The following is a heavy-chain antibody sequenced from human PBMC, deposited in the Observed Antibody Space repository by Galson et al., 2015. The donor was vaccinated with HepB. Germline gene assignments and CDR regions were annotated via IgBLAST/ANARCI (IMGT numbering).Heavy chain of an antibody. CDR3: ARGLWVTTHVFHI. CDR1: GGSVNSTSHY. D-gene: IGHD4-17*01. CDR2: IYYTGSA. V-gene: IGHV4-61*01. J-gene: IGHJ3*02. Sequence: ETLSLTCTVSGGSVNSTSHYWNWIRQPPGKGLEWLGYIYYTGSATYNPSLKSRVTMSLDTSKNQFSLRLTSVTAADSAMYYCARGLWVTTHVFHIWGHGTLVSVSS.